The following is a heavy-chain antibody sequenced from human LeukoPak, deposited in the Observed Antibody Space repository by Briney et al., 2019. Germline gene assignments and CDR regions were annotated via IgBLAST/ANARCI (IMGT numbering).Heavy chain of an antibody. J-gene: IGHJ4*02. Sequence: GGSLRLSCAASGFTFSSYGMHWVRQAPGKGLEWVAVISYDGSNKYYADSVKGRFTISRDNSKNTLYLRMNSLRAEDTAVYYCAREEATCFDYWGQGTLVTVSS. CDR3: AREEATCFDY. V-gene: IGHV3-30*03. D-gene: IGHD5-12*01. CDR1: GFTFSSYG. CDR2: ISYDGSNK.